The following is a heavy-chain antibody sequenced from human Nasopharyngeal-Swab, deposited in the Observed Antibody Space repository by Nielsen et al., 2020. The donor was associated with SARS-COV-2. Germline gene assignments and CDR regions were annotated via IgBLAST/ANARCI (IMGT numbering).Heavy chain of an antibody. CDR2: IYSDGST. V-gene: IGHV3-53*01. CDR3: ASARDYYGSGSYDY. CDR1: GFTVSSNY. Sequence: GESLKISCAASGFTVSSNYMSWVRQAPGKGLEWVSVIYSDGSTSYADSVKGRFTISRDNAKNSLYLQMNSLRAEDTAVYYCASARDYYGSGSYDYWGQGTLVTVSS. J-gene: IGHJ4*02. D-gene: IGHD3-10*01.